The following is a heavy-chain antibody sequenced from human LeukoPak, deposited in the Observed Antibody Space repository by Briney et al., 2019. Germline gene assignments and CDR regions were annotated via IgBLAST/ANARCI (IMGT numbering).Heavy chain of an antibody. CDR1: GGTFSSYA. CDR3: ARESPYYDILTGRPKPFDY. D-gene: IGHD3-9*01. V-gene: IGHV1-69*13. CDR2: IIPIFGIA. J-gene: IGHJ4*02. Sequence: SVKVSCKASGGTFSSYAISWVRQAPGQGLEWMGGIIPIFGIANYAQKFQGRATITADESTSTAYMELSSLRSEDTAVYYCARESPYYDILTGRPKPFDYWGQGTLVTVSS.